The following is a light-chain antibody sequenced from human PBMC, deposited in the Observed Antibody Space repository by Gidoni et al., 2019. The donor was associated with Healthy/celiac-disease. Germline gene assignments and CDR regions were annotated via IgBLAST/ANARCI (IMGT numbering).Light chain of an antibody. Sequence: QSVLTQPPSASGTPGQRVTISCSGSSSNIGSNTVNLYQQLPGTAPKLLIYSNNQRPSGVPDRFSGSKSGTSASLAIRGLQSEDEADYYCAAWDDSLNGFLFGGGTKLTVL. V-gene: IGLV1-44*01. CDR1: SSNIGSNT. J-gene: IGLJ2*01. CDR3: AAWDDSLNGFL. CDR2: SNN.